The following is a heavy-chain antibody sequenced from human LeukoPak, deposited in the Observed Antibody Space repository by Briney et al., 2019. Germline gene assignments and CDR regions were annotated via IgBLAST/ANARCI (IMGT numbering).Heavy chain of an antibody. CDR1: GGTFITFA. V-gene: IGHV1-69*01. D-gene: IGHD4-23*01. Sequence: GSSVKVSCKASGGTFITFALSWVRQAPGQGPDWMGGIIPILGTANYAQKFQGRVTITADESTSTAYMELSSLTSEDTAVYYCATSPTGYSPGYWGQGTLVTVSS. CDR3: ATSPTGYSPGY. CDR2: IIPILGTA. J-gene: IGHJ4*02.